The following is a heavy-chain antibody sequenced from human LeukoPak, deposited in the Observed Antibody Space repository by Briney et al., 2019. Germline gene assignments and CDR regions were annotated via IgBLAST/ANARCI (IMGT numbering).Heavy chain of an antibody. CDR3: AREKDYYGSGSYLRSAFDI. CDR1: GGSISSYY. J-gene: IGHJ3*02. V-gene: IGHV4-59*01. D-gene: IGHD3-10*01. Sequence: PSETLSLTCTLSGGSISSYYWSWIRQPPGKGLEWIGYIYYSGSTNYNPSLKSRVTISVDTSKNQFSLKLSSVTAADTAVYYCAREKDYYGSGSYLRSAFDIWGQGTMVTVSS. CDR2: IYYSGST.